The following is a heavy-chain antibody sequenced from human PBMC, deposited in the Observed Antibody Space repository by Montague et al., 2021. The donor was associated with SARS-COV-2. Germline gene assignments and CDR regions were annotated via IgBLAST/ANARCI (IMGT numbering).Heavy chain of an antibody. Sequence: SLRLSCAVSGFTFSSYAMTWVRQAPGKGLEWVSAVSFGGDLTYTAESVKGRFTISRDNSKNTLYLQMDSLRADDTAVYFCAKDVVVTAIGPQGAFDVWGQGTMVTVSS. V-gene: IGHV3-23*01. CDR3: AKDVVVTAIGPQGAFDV. CDR2: VSFGGDLT. CDR1: GFTFSSYA. D-gene: IGHD2-21*02. J-gene: IGHJ3*01.